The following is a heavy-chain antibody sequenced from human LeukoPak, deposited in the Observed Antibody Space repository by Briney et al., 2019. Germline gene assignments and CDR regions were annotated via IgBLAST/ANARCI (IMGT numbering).Heavy chain of an antibody. CDR3: ARGIFGVVILYYYYYMDV. CDR2: MKQDGIER. D-gene: IGHD3-3*01. Sequence: PGGSLRLSCAASGFTFSSYWMTWVRQAPGRGLEWVANMKQDGIERYYVDSVKGRFTISRDNAKNSLYLQMNSLRAEDTAVYYCARGIFGVVILYYYYYMDVWSKGTTVTVSS. V-gene: IGHV3-7*01. CDR1: GFTFSSYW. J-gene: IGHJ6*03.